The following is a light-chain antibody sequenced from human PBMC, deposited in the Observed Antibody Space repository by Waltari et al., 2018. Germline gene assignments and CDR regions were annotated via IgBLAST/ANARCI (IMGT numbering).Light chain of an antibody. CDR2: QHS. V-gene: IGLV3-1*01. CDR1: KLGDRY. J-gene: IGLJ2*01. CDR3: QAWDTKV. Sequence: SYELTQPPSVSVSPGQTASITCSGDKLGDRYVSWYQQKPGQSPVLVIYQHSKRPSRIPERFSRSNSGNTATLTISGTQAMDEADYYCQAWDTKVFGGGTKLTVL.